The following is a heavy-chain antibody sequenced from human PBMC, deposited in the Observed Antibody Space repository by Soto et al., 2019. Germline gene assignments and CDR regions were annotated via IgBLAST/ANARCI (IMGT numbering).Heavy chain of an antibody. J-gene: IGHJ6*02. Sequence: AASVKVSCKASGYTFTSYAMHWVRQAPGQRLEWMGWINAGNGNTKYSQKFQGRVTITRDTSASTAYMELSSLRSEDTAVYYCANGDGELGMDVWGQGTTVTVSS. CDR3: ANGDGELGMDV. CDR1: GYTFTSYA. V-gene: IGHV1-3*01. D-gene: IGHD3-10*01. CDR2: INAGNGNT.